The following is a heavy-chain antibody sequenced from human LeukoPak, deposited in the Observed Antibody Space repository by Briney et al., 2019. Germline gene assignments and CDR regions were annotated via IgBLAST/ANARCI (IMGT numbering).Heavy chain of an antibody. CDR2: INTNTGNP. D-gene: IGHD6-13*01. CDR1: GYTFTSYA. CDR3: ARVVAAAERLAFDI. V-gene: IGHV7-4-1*02. Sequence: ASVKVSCKASGYTFTSYAMNWVRQAPGQGLEWMGWINTNTGNPTYAQGFTGRFVFSLDTSVSTAYLQISSLEAEDTAVYYCARVVAAAERLAFDIWGQGTMVTVSS. J-gene: IGHJ3*02.